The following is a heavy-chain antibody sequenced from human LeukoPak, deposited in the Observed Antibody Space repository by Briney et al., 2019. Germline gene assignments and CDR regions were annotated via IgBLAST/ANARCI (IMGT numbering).Heavy chain of an antibody. D-gene: IGHD3-10*01. CDR2: IYYSGST. CDR3: ASPTGSYYNSWFDP. Sequence: SETLSLTCTVSGGSISSYYWSWIRQPPGKGLEWIGYIYYSGSTNYNPSLKSRVTMSVDTSKNQFSLKLSSVTAADTAVYYCASPTGSYYNSWFDPWGQGTLVTVSS. J-gene: IGHJ5*02. V-gene: IGHV4-59*12. CDR1: GGSISSYY.